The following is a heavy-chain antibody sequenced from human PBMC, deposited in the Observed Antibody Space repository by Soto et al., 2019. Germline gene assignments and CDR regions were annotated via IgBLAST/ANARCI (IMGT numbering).Heavy chain of an antibody. CDR2: INHSGST. CDR1: GGSSSGYY. V-gene: IGHV4-34*01. Sequence: PSETLCLTCAVYGGSSSGYYWSGIRQPPGKGLEWIGEINHSGSTNYNPSLKSRVTISVDTSKNQFSLKLSSVTAADKAVYYCVRGRYYYDSSGMLNYYYGMDVWGQGTTVT. J-gene: IGHJ6*02. CDR3: VRGRYYYDSSGMLNYYYGMDV. D-gene: IGHD3-22*01.